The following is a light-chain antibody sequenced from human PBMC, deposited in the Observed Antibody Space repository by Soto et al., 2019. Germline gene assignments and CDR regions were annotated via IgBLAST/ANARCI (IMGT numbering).Light chain of an antibody. V-gene: IGLV2-14*01. J-gene: IGLJ2*01. Sequence: QSALTQPASVSGSPGQSITISCTGTSSDVGGYNYVSWYQQHPGKAPKLMIYDVSNRPSGVSNRFSGSKSGNTASLTISGLQAEDEDDYYCSSYTSCGLFGGGTKLTVL. CDR3: SSYTSCGL. CDR2: DVS. CDR1: SSDVGGYNY.